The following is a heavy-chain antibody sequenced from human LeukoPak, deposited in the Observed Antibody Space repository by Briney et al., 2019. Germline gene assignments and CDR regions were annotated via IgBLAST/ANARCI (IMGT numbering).Heavy chain of an antibody. Sequence: GGSLRLSCAASGFTFNSYSMYWVRQAPGKGLEWVSSISSSSSHMFYADSVKGRFSVSRDNANNSLYLQMNSLRAEDTAVYYCVRDSGSSYGYYFLHWGQGTLVTVSS. V-gene: IGHV3-21*01. CDR3: VRDSGSSYGYYFLH. D-gene: IGHD1-26*01. CDR2: ISSSSSHM. CDR1: GFTFNSYS. J-gene: IGHJ1*01.